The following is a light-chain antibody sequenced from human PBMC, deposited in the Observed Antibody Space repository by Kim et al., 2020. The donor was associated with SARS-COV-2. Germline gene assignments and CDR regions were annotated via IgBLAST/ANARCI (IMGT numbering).Light chain of an antibody. CDR3: QQLNSSPYT. CDR2: AAS. V-gene: IGKV1-9*01. J-gene: IGKJ2*01. Sequence: SASVGDRVTITCRASQSLSSYLAWYQHKPGQAPSVLIYAASTLQSGVPSRFSGSGFGTEFTLTITSVQPEDVATYYCQQLNSSPYTFGQGTKLEIK. CDR1: QSLSSY.